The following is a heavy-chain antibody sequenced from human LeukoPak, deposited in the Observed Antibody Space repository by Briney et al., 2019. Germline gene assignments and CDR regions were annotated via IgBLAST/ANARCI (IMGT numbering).Heavy chain of an antibody. Sequence: AASVKVSCKASGYTFSDYYIHWVRQAPGQGLEWMGWINPNSGGTYYAQNYQGRVTMTRDTSTSTVYMELSSLRSEDTAVYYCARGGPEYLSDYWGQGTLVTVSS. CDR1: GYTFSDYY. V-gene: IGHV1-2*02. J-gene: IGHJ4*02. CDR3: ARGGPEYLSDY. D-gene: IGHD2-2*02. CDR2: INPNSGGT.